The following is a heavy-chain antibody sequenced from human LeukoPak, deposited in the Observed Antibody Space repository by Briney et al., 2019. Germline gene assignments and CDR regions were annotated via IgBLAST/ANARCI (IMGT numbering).Heavy chain of an antibody. V-gene: IGHV4-4*07. D-gene: IGHD3-22*01. Sequence: PSETLSLTCTVSGGSISSYYWSWIRQPAGKGLEWIGRIYTSGSTNYNPSLKSRVTMSVDTSKNQLSLKLSSVTAADTAVYYCARARYYYDSSGRSPYFDYWGQGTLVTVSS. CDR1: GGSISSYY. CDR2: IYTSGST. CDR3: ARARYYYDSSGRSPYFDY. J-gene: IGHJ4*02.